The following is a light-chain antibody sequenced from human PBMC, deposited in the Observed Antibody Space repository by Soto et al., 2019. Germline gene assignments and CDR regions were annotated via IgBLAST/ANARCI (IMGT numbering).Light chain of an antibody. J-gene: IGKJ1*01. CDR1: QSVSSN. Sequence: EIVMTQSPVTLSVSPGERATLSCRASQSVSSNLAWHQQKPGQAPRLLIYGASTRATGISARFSGSGSGTEFTLTISGLLSEDFAVYYCQQYNNWPWTFGQGTKVEI. CDR2: GAS. CDR3: QQYNNWPWT. V-gene: IGKV3-15*01.